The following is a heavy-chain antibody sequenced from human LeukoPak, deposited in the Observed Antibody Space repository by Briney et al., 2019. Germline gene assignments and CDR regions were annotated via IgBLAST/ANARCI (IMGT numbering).Heavy chain of an antibody. V-gene: IGHV3-21*04. Sequence: GGSLRLSCAASGFTFSTYNMNWVRQAPGKGLEWVSSISGSSGYIYYADSVKGRFSISRDNAKNTLYLQMNSLRAEDAAVYYCAKAPVTSCRSVYCYPFDSWGQGTLVTVSS. CDR2: ISGSSGYI. CDR1: GFTFSTYN. D-gene: IGHD3-22*01. CDR3: AKAPVTSCRSVYCYPFDS. J-gene: IGHJ4*02.